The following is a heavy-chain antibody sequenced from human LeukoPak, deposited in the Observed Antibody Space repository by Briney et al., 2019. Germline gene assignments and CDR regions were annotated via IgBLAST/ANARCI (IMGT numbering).Heavy chain of an antibody. CDR3: ARDLYDSSGYPHNWFDP. J-gene: IGHJ5*02. D-gene: IGHD3-22*01. CDR2: IYYSGST. V-gene: IGHV4-59*01. CDR1: GGSISSYY. Sequence: PSETLSLTCTVSGGSISSYYWSWTRQPPGKGLEWIGYIYYSGSTNYNPSLKSRVTISVDTSKNQFSLKLSSVTAADTAVYYCARDLYDSSGYPHNWFDPWGQGTLVTVSS.